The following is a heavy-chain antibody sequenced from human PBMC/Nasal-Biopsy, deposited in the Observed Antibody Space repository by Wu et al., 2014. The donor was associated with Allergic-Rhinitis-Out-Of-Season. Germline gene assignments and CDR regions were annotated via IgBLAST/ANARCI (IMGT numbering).Heavy chain of an antibody. Sequence: LRLSCAASGFGFSGSAMSWVRQAPGKGLEWVSAISGIGHNTYYADSVKGRFTISRDNSKNTMYLQMHSLRAEDTAVYYCAKVGRSGSHFYAFDIWGLGTMVTVSS. J-gene: IGHJ3*02. V-gene: IGHV3-23*01. CDR3: AKVGRSGSHFYAFDI. CDR1: GFGFSGSA. D-gene: IGHD1-26*01. CDR2: ISGIGHNT.